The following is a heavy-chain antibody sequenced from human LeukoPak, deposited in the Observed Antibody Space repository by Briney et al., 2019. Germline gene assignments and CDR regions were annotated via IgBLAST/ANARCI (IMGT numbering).Heavy chain of an antibody. Sequence: ASVKVSCKASGYTFTGYYMHWVGQAPGQGLEWMGRINPNSGGTNYAQKFQGRVTMTRDTSISTAYMELSRLRSNDTPVYYCARYRAGTTDYWGQGTLVTVSS. J-gene: IGHJ4*02. D-gene: IGHD1-1*01. V-gene: IGHV1-2*06. CDR1: GYTFTGYY. CDR2: INPNSGGT. CDR3: ARYRAGTTDY.